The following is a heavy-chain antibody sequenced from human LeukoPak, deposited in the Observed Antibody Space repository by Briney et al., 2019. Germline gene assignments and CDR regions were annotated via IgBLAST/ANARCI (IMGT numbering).Heavy chain of an antibody. D-gene: IGHD6-19*01. CDR1: GSSFTSYW. J-gene: IGHJ6*02. CDR3: ARIQWLDIGHYYGMDV. Sequence: GESLKISCQGSGSSFTSYWIGWVRQLPGKGLEWMGIIYPGDSDTRYSPSFQGQVTISADKSISTAYLQWSSLKASDTAMYYCARIQWLDIGHYYGMDVWGQGTTVTVSS. CDR2: IYPGDSDT. V-gene: IGHV5-51*01.